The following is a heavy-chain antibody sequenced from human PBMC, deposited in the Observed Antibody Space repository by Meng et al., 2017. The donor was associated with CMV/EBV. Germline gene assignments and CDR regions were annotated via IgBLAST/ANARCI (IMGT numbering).Heavy chain of an antibody. CDR3: ARDDATSYYYYYGMDV. V-gene: IGHV3-48*03. Sequence: GGSLRLSCAASGFTFSSYEMNWVRQAPGKGLEWVSYISSSGSTIYYADSVKGRFTTSRDNAKNSLYLQMNSLRAEDTAVYYCARDDATSYYYYYGMDVWGQGTTVTVSS. J-gene: IGHJ6*02. D-gene: IGHD2-2*01. CDR1: GFTFSSYE. CDR2: ISSSGSTI.